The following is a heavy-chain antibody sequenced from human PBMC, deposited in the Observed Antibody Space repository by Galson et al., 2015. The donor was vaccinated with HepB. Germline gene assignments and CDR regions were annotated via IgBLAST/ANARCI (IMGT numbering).Heavy chain of an antibody. D-gene: IGHD3-22*01. J-gene: IGHJ4*02. CDR1: GGSISSSSYY. CDR2: IYYRGNT. CDR3: ARSGYYFGEGDF. Sequence: TLSLTCTVSGGSISSSSYYWGWIRQPPGKGLEWIGNIYYRGNTYYKSSLRSRVTIFLDTSKNQFSLKLSSVTAADTAVYYCARSGYYFGEGDFWGQGTLVSVSS. V-gene: IGHV4-39*01.